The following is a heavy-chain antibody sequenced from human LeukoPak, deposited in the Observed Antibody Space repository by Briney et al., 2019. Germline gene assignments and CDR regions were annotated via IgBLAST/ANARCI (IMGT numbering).Heavy chain of an antibody. CDR1: GFTFSSYG. D-gene: IGHD5-24*01. J-gene: IGHJ4*02. Sequence: PGGSLRLSCAASGFTFSSYGMHWVRQAPGKGLEWVAVISYDGSNKYYADSVKGRFTISRDNSKNTLYLQMNSLRAEDTAVYYCARDPSRDGYKGIDYWGQGTLVTVSS. CDR2: ISYDGSNK. V-gene: IGHV3-30*03. CDR3: ARDPSRDGYKGIDY.